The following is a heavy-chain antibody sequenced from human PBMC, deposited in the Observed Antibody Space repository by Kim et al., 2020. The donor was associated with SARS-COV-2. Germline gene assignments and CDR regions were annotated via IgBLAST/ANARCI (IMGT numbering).Heavy chain of an antibody. V-gene: IGHV4-39*01. D-gene: IGHD6-6*01. J-gene: IGHJ4*02. CDR3: ARHDDLGQLVGSSPFDY. Sequence: LKSRVTISVDTSKNQFSLKLSSVTAADTAVYYCARHDDLGQLVGSSPFDYWGQGTLVTVSS.